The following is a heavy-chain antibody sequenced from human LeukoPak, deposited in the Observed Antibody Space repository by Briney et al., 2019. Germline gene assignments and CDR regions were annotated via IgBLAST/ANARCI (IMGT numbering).Heavy chain of an antibody. V-gene: IGHV1-18*01. CDR1: GYTFTSYG. D-gene: IGHD6-19*01. CDR2: ISAYNGNT. Sequence: ASVKVSCKASGYTFTSYGISWVRQAPGQGLEWMGWISAYNGNTNYAQKLQGRVTMTTDTSTSTAYMELRSLRSDDTAAYYCARARTVAVPYYFDYWGQGTLVTVSS. CDR3: ARARTVAVPYYFDY. J-gene: IGHJ4*02.